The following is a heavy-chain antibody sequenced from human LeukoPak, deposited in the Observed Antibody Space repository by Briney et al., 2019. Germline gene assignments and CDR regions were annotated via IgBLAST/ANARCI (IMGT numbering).Heavy chain of an antibody. CDR2: ISSSGTTI. CDR3: ARALSSTPKASDI. J-gene: IGHJ3*02. Sequence: GGSLRLSCAASGFSFSSYSMNWVRQAPGKGLEWVSYISSSGTTIYYADSVEGRFTVSRDNAKSSLYLQMNSLRNEDTAIYYCARALSSTPKASDIWGQGTMVTVSS. D-gene: IGHD2-2*01. CDR1: GFSFSSYS. V-gene: IGHV3-48*02.